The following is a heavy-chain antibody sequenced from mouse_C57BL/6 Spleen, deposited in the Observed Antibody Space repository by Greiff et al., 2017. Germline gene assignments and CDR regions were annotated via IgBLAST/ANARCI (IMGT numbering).Heavy chain of an antibody. J-gene: IGHJ2*01. Sequence: QVHVKQSGAELVRPGSSVKLSCKASGYTFTSYWMDWVKQRPGQGLEWIGNIYPSDSETHYNQKFKDKATLTVDKSSSTAYMQLSSLTSEDSAVYYCARSGELGRFDYWGQGTTLTVSS. CDR2: IYPSDSET. CDR1: GYTFTSYW. CDR3: ARSGELGRFDY. V-gene: IGHV1-61*01. D-gene: IGHD4-1*01.